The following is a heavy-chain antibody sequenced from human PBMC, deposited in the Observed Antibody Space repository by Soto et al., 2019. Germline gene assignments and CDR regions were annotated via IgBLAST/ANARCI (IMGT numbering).Heavy chain of an antibody. CDR3: ARSPYYYDSSGYGKFDY. D-gene: IGHD3-22*01. Sequence: SETLSLTCTVSGCSISSGGYYWSWIRQHPGKGLEWIGYIYYSGSTYYNPSLKSRVTISVDTSKNQFSLKLSSVTAADTAVYYCARSPYYYDSSGYGKFDYWGQGTLVTV. CDR1: GCSISSGGYY. CDR2: IYYSGST. J-gene: IGHJ4*02. V-gene: IGHV4-31*03.